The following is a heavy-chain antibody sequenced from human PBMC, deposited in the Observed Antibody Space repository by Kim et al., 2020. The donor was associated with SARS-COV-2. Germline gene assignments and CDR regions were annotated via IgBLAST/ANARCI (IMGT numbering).Heavy chain of an antibody. CDR3: AKDRRYCSSTSCQYFDY. D-gene: IGHD2-2*01. J-gene: IGHJ4*02. Sequence: GGSLRLSCAASGFTFSSYGMHWVRQAPGKGLEWVAVISYDGSNKYYADSVKGRFTISRDNSKNTLYLQMNSLRAEDTAVYYCAKDRRYCSSTSCQYFDYWGQGTRVTVSS. CDR2: ISYDGSNK. CDR1: GFTFSSYG. V-gene: IGHV3-30*18.